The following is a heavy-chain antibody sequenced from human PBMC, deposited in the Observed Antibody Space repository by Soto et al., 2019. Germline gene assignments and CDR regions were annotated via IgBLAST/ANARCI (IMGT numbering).Heavy chain of an antibody. CDR2: ISAYNGNT. Sequence: ASVKVSCKASGYTFTSYGISWVRQAPGQGLEWMGWISAYNGNTNYAQKLQGRVTMTTDTSTSTAYMELRSLRSDDTAVYYRARADGIAVAGTQYYYYGMDVWGQGTTVTVSS. D-gene: IGHD6-19*01. CDR3: ARADGIAVAGTQYYYYGMDV. V-gene: IGHV1-18*01. J-gene: IGHJ6*02. CDR1: GYTFTSYG.